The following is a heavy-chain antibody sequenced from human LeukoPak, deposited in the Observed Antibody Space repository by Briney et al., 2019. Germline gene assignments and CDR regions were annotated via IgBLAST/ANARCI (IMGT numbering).Heavy chain of an antibody. V-gene: IGHV1-69*05. J-gene: IGHJ4*02. CDR2: IIPIFGTA. CDR3: ARDPYDFLXGHYSXSGGDY. D-gene: IGHD3-3*01. CDR1: GGTFSSYA. Sequence: SVKVSCKASGGTFSSYAISWVRQAPGQGLEWMGGIIPIFGTANYAQKFQGRVTMTTDTSTSTAYTEQRSLRSDDTAVYYCARDPYDFLXGHYSXSGGDYXGQGXL.